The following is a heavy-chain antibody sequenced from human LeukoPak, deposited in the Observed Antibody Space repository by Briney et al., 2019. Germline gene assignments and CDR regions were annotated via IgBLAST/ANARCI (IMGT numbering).Heavy chain of an antibody. J-gene: IGHJ4*02. CDR2: INPSSGAT. V-gene: IGHV1-2*02. D-gene: IGHD3-16*02. CDR3: ARGGQIYDYVWGSYLEY. Sequence: ASVKVSCKASGYTFTASYIHWVRQAPGQGLEWMGWINPSSGATNSAQMFLGRVTMTRDTSMSTVYMELSRLTSDDTAVYYCARGGQIYDYVWGSYLEYWGQGTLVTVSS. CDR1: GYTFTASY.